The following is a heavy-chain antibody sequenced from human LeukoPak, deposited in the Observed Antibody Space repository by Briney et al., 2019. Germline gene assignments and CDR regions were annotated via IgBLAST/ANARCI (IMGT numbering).Heavy chain of an antibody. D-gene: IGHD3-22*01. CDR3: AREAYYYDSSGYSAHGY. V-gene: IGHV1-69*13. Sequence: GASVKVSCKASGGTFSSYAISWVRQAPGQGLEWMGGIIPIFGTANYARKFQGRVTITADESTSTAYMELSSLRSEDTAVYYRAREAYYYDSSGYSAHGYWGQGTLVTVSS. CDR1: GGTFSSYA. J-gene: IGHJ4*02. CDR2: IIPIFGTA.